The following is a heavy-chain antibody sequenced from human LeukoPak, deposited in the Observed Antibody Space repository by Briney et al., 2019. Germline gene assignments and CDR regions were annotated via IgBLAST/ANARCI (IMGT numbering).Heavy chain of an antibody. CDR1: GYSFSNYW. D-gene: IGHD4/OR15-4a*01. J-gene: IGHJ5*02. CDR2: IYPGDSDT. CDR3: ARLFPGALNWFDP. V-gene: IGHV5-51*01. Sequence: GESLKISCKTSGYSFSNYWIGWVRPMPGKGLEWMGIIYPGDSDTRKSPSFQGQVTISADKSISTAYLQWSSLKASDTAMYYCARLFPGALNWFDPWGQGTLVTVSS.